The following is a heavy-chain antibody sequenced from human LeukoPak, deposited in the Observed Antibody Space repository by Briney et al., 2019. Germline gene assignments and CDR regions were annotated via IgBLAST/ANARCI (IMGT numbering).Heavy chain of an antibody. CDR3: ERRTKQLKTYYYRDV. D-gene: IGHD6-6*01. V-gene: IGHV4-34*01. CDR2: INHSGST. CDR1: GGSFSGYY. Sequence: SETLSLTCAVYGGSFSGYYWSWIRQPPGKGLEWIGEINHSGSTNYNPSLKSRVTISVDTSKTQFSLKLSSVTAADTAVYYCERRTKQLKTYYYRDVWGKGTTVTVSS. J-gene: IGHJ6*03.